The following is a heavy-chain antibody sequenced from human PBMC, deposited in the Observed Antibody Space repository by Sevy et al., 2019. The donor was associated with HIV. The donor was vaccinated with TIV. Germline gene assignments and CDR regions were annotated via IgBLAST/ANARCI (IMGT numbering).Heavy chain of an antibody. CDR3: ARISTVRGKFNWFDP. V-gene: IGHV1-18*01. CDR1: GYTFDSYG. CDR2: IGAYNGNI. J-gene: IGHJ5*02. D-gene: IGHD3-10*01. Sequence: ASVKVSCKASGYTFDSYGISWVRQAPGQGLEWMGWIGAYNGNIKYSQNIQDRVTMTTDASTSTAYMELRSLRSDDTAVYFCARISTVRGKFNWFDPWGQRTLVTDSS.